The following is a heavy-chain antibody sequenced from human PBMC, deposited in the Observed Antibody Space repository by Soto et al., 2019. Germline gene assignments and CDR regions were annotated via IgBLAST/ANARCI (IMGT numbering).Heavy chain of an antibody. J-gene: IGHJ4*02. CDR1: GDTFTDYY. V-gene: IGHV1-46*01. CDR2: VNPSGGHT. D-gene: IGHD2-21*02. Sequence: QVQLMQSGAEVKKPGASVKVSCKASGDTFTDYYIHWVRQAPGQGLEWMGTVNPSGGHTTYAQHFLGREPMTRETSTGAIYVELTSLTSADTAIYYCAREGHVVVVTDALDYWGQGTLVTVSS. CDR3: AREGHVVVVTDALDY.